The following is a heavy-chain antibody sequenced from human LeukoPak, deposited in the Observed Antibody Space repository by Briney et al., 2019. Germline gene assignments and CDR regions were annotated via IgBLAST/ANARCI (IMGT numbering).Heavy chain of an antibody. CDR3: ANWIGSSSRDY. CDR1: GLTFSSYA. J-gene: IGHJ4*02. V-gene: IGHV3-23*01. CDR2: INSNGDEI. D-gene: IGHD6-6*01. Sequence: GGSLRLSCAASGLTFSSYAMTWVRQAPGKGLEWVSGINSNGDEIYYADSVRGRFTISRDNSNNALYLQMDSLRAEDTAVYYCANWIGSSSRDYWGQGTLVTVSS.